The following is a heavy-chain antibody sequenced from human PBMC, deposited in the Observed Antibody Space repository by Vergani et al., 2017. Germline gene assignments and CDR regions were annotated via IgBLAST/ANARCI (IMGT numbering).Heavy chain of an antibody. CDR1: GFTFSSYG. CDR3: AKDRGGGHLDY. Sequence: QVQLVESGGGVVQPGRSLRLSCAASGFTFSSYGMHWVRQAPGKGLEWVAVISYDGSNKYDADSVKGRFTISRDNSKNTLDLQMNSLRAEDTAVYYCAKDRGGGHLDYWGQGTLVTVSS. D-gene: IGHD3-16*01. V-gene: IGHV3-30*18. J-gene: IGHJ4*02. CDR2: ISYDGSNK.